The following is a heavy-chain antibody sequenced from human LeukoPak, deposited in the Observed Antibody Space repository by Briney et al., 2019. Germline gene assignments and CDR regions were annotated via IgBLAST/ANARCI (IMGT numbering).Heavy chain of an antibody. J-gene: IGHJ4*02. CDR2: SYSGGST. CDR1: AFSDKSNY. D-gene: IGHD2-8*02. V-gene: IGHV3-53*01. CDR3: ASRHCSGENCYAGPLDF. Sequence: GGFLRLSCVASAFSDKSNYMSWVRQAPGKGLEWVSVSYSGGSTYYEDSVKGRFTVSSDVSKNTLYLQMNNLRGEDTAVYYCASRHCSGENCYAGPLDFWGQGIQVTVSS.